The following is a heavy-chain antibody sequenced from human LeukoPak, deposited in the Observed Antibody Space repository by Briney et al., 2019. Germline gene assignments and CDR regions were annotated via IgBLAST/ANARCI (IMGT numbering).Heavy chain of an antibody. CDR1: GYSFISYW. Sequence: GESLKISCQGSGYSFISYWIGWVRQMPGKGLEWMGIIYPGDSDTKYSPSFQGQVTISADKSISTAYLQWSSLKASDTAMYYCARTGYTSGWYVGSFDYWGQGTLVTVSS. CDR2: IYPGDSDT. D-gene: IGHD6-19*01. J-gene: IGHJ4*02. CDR3: ARTGYTSGWYVGSFDY. V-gene: IGHV5-51*01.